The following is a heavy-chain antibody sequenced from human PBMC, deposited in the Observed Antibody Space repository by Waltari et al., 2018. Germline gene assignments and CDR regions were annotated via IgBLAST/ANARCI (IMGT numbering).Heavy chain of an antibody. J-gene: IGHJ4*02. V-gene: IGHV1-69*13. CDR2: IIPIFGKE. CDR3: ARPGRSYCSSTSCPPHY. D-gene: IGHD2-2*01. CDR1: GGTFSSYA. Sequence: QVQLVQSGAEVKKPGSSVKVSCKASGGTFSSYAISWVRQAPGQGLEWMGGIIPIFGKENHAKKLQGRVTMTADESTSTAYMELSSLRSEDTAVYYCARPGRSYCSSTSCPPHYWGQGTLVTVSS.